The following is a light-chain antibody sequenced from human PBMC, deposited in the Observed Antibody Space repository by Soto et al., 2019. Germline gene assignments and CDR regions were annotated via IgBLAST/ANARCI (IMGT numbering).Light chain of an antibody. J-gene: IGKJ4*01. CDR3: QQYEISLT. CDR2: GAS. V-gene: IGKV3-20*01. CDR1: QSVSSN. Sequence: IVLKQSPATLSLSQVERATLSCRASQSVSSNLAWYQQKPGQAPRLLIYGASSRATGIPDRFSGSGSGTDFTLTISRLETEDFGVYYCQQYEISLTFGGGANVDVK.